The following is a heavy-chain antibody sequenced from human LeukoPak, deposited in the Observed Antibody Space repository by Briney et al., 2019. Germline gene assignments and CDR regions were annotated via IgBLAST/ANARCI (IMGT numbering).Heavy chain of an antibody. D-gene: IGHD3-22*01. V-gene: IGHV1-18*01. J-gene: IGHJ4*02. CDR2: VSGYNGDT. Sequence: ASVKVSCKTSGYTFSRHGITWVRQAPGQGPEWMGWVSGYNGDTNYAKSVRGRVTMNTDTSTNTAYMELRSLRSDDTAVYYCAKDIHPGLDSGASCCFDYWGQGTPVTVSS. CDR1: GYTFSRHG. CDR3: AKDIHPGLDSGASCCFDY.